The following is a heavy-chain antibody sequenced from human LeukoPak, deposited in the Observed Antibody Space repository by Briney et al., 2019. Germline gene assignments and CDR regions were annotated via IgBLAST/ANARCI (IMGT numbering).Heavy chain of an antibody. D-gene: IGHD2-21*01. Sequence: QPGGSLRLSYVASGFSFGNYAVSWVRQAPGRGLQWVSQISGTGSATWYAGFARDRFTISRDNSKKTLYLQMSGLRVEDTAMYYCVKDPRATYGTNWFVSWGQGTLLIVSS. CDR2: ISGTGSAT. CDR1: GFSFGNYA. CDR3: VKDPRATYGTNWFVS. J-gene: IGHJ5*01. V-gene: IGHV3-23*01.